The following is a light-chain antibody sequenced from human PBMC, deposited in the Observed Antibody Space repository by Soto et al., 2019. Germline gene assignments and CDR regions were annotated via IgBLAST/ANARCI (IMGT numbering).Light chain of an antibody. CDR3: HQSYSTPPFT. J-gene: IGKJ3*01. V-gene: IGKV1-39*01. CDR2: ETS. Sequence: DIQMTQSPSPLSASVGDRVDITCRTSQSVSSYLNWYQAKPGKAPKLLIYETSNLESGVPSRFSGSGSGKDFTLTISSLQPEDSATYYCHQSYSTPPFTFGPGTRVDI. CDR1: QSVSSY.